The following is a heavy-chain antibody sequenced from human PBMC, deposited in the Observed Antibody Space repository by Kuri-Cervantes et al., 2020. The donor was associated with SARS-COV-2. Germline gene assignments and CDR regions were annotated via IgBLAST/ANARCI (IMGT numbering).Heavy chain of an antibody. D-gene: IGHD6-19*01. J-gene: IGHJ4*02. V-gene: IGHV1-2*02. CDR3: ARGVDSSGWYNPFDY. Sequence: ASVKVSCKASGYTFTGYYMHWVRQAPGQGLEWMGWINPNSGGTNYAQKFQGRVTMTRDTSISIAYMELSRLRSDDTAVYYCARGVDSSGWYNPFDYWGQGTLVTVSS. CDR2: INPNSGGT. CDR1: GYTFTGYY.